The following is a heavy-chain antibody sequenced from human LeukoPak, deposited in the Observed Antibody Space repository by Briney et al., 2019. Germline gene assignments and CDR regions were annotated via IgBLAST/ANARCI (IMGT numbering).Heavy chain of an antibody. CDR2: IRSSGGII. CDR3: ARADRNYYMDV. J-gene: IGHJ6*03. Sequence: GGSLRLSXAASGFIFSDYYMNWIRQAPGKGMEWVSYIRSSGGIIYYADSVKGRFTISRDNAKNSLFLQMNSLRADDTAVYYCARADRNYYMDVWGKGTTVTVSS. CDR1: GFIFSDYY. V-gene: IGHV3-11*04.